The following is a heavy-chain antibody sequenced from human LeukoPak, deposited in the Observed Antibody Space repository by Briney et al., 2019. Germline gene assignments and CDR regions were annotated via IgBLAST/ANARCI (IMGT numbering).Heavy chain of an antibody. J-gene: IGHJ6*03. Sequence: SETLSLTCAVYGGSFSGYYWSWIRQPAGKGLEWIGRIYTSGSTNYNPSLKSRVTMSVDTSKNQFSLKLSSVTAADTAVYYCARERCSSTSCYSRYYYYMDVWGKGTTVTVSS. CDR3: ARERCSSTSCYSRYYYYMDV. CDR2: IYTSGST. CDR1: GGSFSGYY. V-gene: IGHV4-4*07. D-gene: IGHD2-2*01.